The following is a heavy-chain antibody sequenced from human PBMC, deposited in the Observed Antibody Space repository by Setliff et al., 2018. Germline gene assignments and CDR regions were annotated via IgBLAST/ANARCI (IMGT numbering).Heavy chain of an antibody. CDR1: GFTFSSYA. CDR3: AKPKPRDYYYYGMDV. Sequence: GESLKISCAASGFTFSSYAMSWVRQAPGKGLEWVSAISTSGGITNYADSVKGRFTISRDNSKNTLYLQMNSLRAEDTAVYYCAKPKPRDYYYYGMDVWGQGTTVTSP. V-gene: IGHV3-23*01. CDR2: ISTSGGIT. J-gene: IGHJ6*02.